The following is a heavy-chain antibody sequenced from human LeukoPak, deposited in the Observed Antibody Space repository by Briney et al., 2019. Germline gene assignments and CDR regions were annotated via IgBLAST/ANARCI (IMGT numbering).Heavy chain of an antibody. D-gene: IGHD1-26*01. Sequence: KPSETLSLTCTVAGGSISSRNNYWGWIRQPPGKGLEWIGRLDNSGSTYYNSSLKSRVTISVDTSKNHFSLRLASVTAADTAVYYCATAVGATTFDYWGQGTLVTVSS. CDR2: LDNSGST. J-gene: IGHJ4*02. V-gene: IGHV4-39*02. CDR3: ATAVGATTFDY. CDR1: GGSISSRNNY.